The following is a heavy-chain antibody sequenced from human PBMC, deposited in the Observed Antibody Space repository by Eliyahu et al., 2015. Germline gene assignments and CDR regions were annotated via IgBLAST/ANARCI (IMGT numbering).Heavy chain of an antibody. D-gene: IGHD4-11*01. V-gene: IGHV1-69*15. CDR3: ATLHGTTEPNRAFDI. Sequence: QVQLEQSGSEVKKPGSSVXVSCXAXGVTXSSXXIXWVRXAXGLGLEWMGRIIPVFTLTDIAHKFQGRVSLTADASISTAYLALSNLTSEDTAVYYCATLHGTTEPNRAFDIWGQGTTVTVS. CDR2: IIPVFTLT. CDR1: GVTXSSXX. J-gene: IGHJ3*02.